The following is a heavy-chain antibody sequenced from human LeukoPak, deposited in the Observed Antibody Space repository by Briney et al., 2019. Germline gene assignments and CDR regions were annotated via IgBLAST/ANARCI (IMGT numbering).Heavy chain of an antibody. CDR3: ARDWWGYSSSWGLFDY. Sequence: GGSLRLSCATSGFTFNSFSMHWVRQAPGKGLEWVAIISYDGSTKSYADSVKGRFTISGDNSKNTVYLQMNSLKTEDTAVYYCARDWWGYSSSWGLFDYWGQGTLVTVSS. CDR2: ISYDGSTK. CDR1: GFTFNSFS. J-gene: IGHJ4*02. V-gene: IGHV3-30-3*01. D-gene: IGHD6-13*01.